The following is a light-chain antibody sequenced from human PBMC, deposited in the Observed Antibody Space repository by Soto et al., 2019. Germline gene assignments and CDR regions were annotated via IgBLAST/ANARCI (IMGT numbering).Light chain of an antibody. CDR2: GTS. J-gene: IGKJ2*01. CDR1: QDVGSSY. Sequence: EVVLTQSPGTLSLSPGEAATLSCRASQDVGSSYLAWYQQKAGQTPRLLISGTSTRATGIPDRFSGSGSGADFILTISRLEPEDFAVYYCQQYGDLPPTFGQWTKLEIK. V-gene: IGKV3-20*01. CDR3: QQYGDLPPT.